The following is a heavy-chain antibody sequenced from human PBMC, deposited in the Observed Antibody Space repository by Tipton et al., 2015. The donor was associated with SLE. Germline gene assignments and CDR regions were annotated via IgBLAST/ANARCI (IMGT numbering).Heavy chain of an antibody. CDR2: VYYSGSI. Sequence: TLSLTCTVSGGSINRSYWSWIRQPPGKGLEWIGYVYYSGSINYNPSLKSRVTISMDPSKNQFSLKLNSVTAADTAVYYCARFRDEYYYYAMDVWGQGTTVTVSS. V-gene: IGHV4-59*08. CDR3: ARFRDEYYYYAMDV. CDR1: GGSINRSY. J-gene: IGHJ6*02.